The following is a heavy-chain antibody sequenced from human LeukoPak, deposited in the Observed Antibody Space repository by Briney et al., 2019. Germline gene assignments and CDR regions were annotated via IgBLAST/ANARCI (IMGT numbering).Heavy chain of an antibody. D-gene: IGHD3-10*01. V-gene: IGHV1-46*01. CDR1: GYTFTSYY. CDR3: ARDTSTYYGSGITYDY. CDR2: INPSGGST. J-gene: IGHJ4*02. Sequence: ASVKVSCKASGYTFTSYYMHWVRQAPGQGLEWMGIINPSGGSTSYAQKFQGRVTMTRDTSTSTVYMELSSLRSEATAVYYCARDTSTYYGSGITYDYWGQGTLVTVSS.